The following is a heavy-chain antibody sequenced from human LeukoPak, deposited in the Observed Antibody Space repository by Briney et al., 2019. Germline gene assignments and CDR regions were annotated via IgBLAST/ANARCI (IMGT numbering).Heavy chain of an antibody. J-gene: IGHJ4*02. D-gene: IGHD1-26*01. CDR1: GGSISSNY. CDR2: SHFSGVT. CDR3: ARVSPPLSWELEKYCFDY. V-gene: IGHV4-59*01. Sequence: KPSETLSLTCTVSGGSISSNYWSWIRQPPGKGLEWIGYSHFSGVTNYNPSLKSRVTISVDASKDQFSLKLRSVTAADTAVYFCARVSPPLSWELEKYCFDYWGQGTLVTVSS.